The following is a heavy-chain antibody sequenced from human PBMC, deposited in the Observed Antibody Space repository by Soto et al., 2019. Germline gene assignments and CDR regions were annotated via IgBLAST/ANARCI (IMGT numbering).Heavy chain of an antibody. CDR3: ARDDSSGYYYRYNFDY. Sequence: GGSLRLSCAASGFTFSSYSMNWVRQAPGKGLEWVSSISSSSSYIYYADSVKGRFTISRDNAKNSLYLQMNSLRAEDTAVYYCARDDSSGYYYRYNFDYWGQGTLVTVSS. CDR1: GFTFSSYS. CDR2: ISSSSSYI. J-gene: IGHJ4*02. V-gene: IGHV3-21*01. D-gene: IGHD3-22*01.